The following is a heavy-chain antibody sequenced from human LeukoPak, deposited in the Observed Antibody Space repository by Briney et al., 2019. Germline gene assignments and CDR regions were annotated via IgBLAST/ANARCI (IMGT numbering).Heavy chain of an antibody. J-gene: IGHJ4*02. V-gene: IGHV3-48*03. CDR1: GFTFSSYE. Sequence: GVLRLSCAASGFTFSSYEMNWVRQAPGKGLEWVSYISSSGSTIYYADSVKGRFTISRDNAKNSPYLQMNSLRAEDTAVYYCARDSRPNSSSSRKDFDYWGQGTLVTVSS. CDR2: ISSSGSTI. CDR3: ARDSRPNSSSSRKDFDY. D-gene: IGHD6-6*01.